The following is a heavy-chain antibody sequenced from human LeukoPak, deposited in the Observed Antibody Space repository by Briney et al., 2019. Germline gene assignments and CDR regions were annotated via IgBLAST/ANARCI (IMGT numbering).Heavy chain of an antibody. V-gene: IGHV3-23*01. CDR2: MSGSGGST. CDR1: GFTFSDYW. D-gene: IGHD2-2*01. CDR3: AKSRYCSSTSCSHDAFDI. J-gene: IGHJ3*02. Sequence: GGSLRLSCVVSGFTFSDYWMSWVRQAPGKGLEWVSAMSGSGGSTYYADSVKGRFTVSRDNSKNTLDLQMNSLRAEDAALYYCAKSRYCSSTSCSHDAFDIWGQGTMVTISS.